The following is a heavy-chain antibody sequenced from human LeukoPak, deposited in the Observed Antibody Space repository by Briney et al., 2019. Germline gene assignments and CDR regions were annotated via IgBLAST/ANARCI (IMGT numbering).Heavy chain of an antibody. CDR3: AGYIWFGEFNAEVVFDY. CDR2: IITIFGTA. V-gene: IGHV1-69*05. D-gene: IGHD3-10*01. CDR1: GGTFTRYA. J-gene: IGHJ4*02. Sequence: SVKVSCKASGGTFTRYAISWVRQAPGQGGEWMGGIITIFGTANYVQKIQGRETINTDESTSTAYIELSSLTSQDTDVSYCAGYIWFGEFNAEVVFDYWGQGTPVTVSS.